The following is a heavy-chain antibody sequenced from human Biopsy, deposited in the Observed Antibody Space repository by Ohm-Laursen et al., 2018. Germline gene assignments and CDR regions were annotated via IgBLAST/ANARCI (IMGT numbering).Heavy chain of an antibody. D-gene: IGHD3-3*01. CDR3: AEDADGYYTEFDY. J-gene: IGHJ4*02. CDR2: IVPILGHL. Sequence: ASVKVSCKASGGPSSNYAFSWVRQAPGQGLEWVGRIVPILGHLNYAQRFQGRVSITADKSTTYVYMELSRLTSGDTAVYYCAEDADGYYTEFDYWGPGTLVTVSS. V-gene: IGHV1-69*04. CDR1: GGPSSNYA.